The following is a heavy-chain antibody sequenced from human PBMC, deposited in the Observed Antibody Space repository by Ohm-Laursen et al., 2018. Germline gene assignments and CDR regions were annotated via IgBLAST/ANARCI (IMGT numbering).Heavy chain of an antibody. V-gene: IGHV3-11*01. Sequence: SLRLSCAASGFTFSDHYMSWIRQAPGKGLEWVSYISSSGLTIYYADSVKGRFTISRDNAKNSLYLQMNSLRAEDTAVYYCARVSSRYYYDSSGYLGMSDYWGQGTLVTVSS. D-gene: IGHD3-22*01. J-gene: IGHJ4*02. CDR2: ISSSGLTI. CDR1: GFTFSDHY. CDR3: ARVSSRYYYDSSGYLGMSDY.